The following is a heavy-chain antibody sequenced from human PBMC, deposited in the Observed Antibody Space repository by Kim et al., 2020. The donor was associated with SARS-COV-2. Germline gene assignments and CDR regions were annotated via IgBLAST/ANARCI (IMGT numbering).Heavy chain of an antibody. Sequence: GGSLRLSCAASGFTFSNYEMNWVRQAPGKGLEWLSYISNSGTTIYYADPVKGRFIVSRDNAKNSLFLQMNSLRVEDTAVYYCARGTVGDTRGWFDPWGQGSPVTVSS. J-gene: IGHJ5*02. CDR2: ISNSGTTI. V-gene: IGHV3-48*03. CDR3: ARGTVGDTRGWFDP. CDR1: GFTFSNYE. D-gene: IGHD2-21*01.